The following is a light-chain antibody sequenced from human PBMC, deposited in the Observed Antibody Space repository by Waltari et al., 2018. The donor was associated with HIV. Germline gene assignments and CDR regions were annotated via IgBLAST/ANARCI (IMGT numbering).Light chain of an antibody. J-gene: IGKJ1*01. CDR2: GAS. CDR1: QSVSSN. CDR3: QQYNNWPWT. Sequence: EIVMTQSRATLAVSPGERATLSCRASQSVSSNLAWYRQKPGQAPRLLIYGASTRATGIPARFSGSGSGTEFTLTISILQSEDFAVYYCQQYNNWPWTFGQGTKVEI. V-gene: IGKV3-15*01.